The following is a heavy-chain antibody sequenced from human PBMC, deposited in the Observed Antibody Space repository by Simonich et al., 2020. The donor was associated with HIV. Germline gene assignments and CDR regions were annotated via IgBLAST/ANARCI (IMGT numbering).Heavy chain of an antibody. CDR1: GGSFSGYY. CDR2: NNLSGST. V-gene: IGHV4-34*01. D-gene: IGHD6-13*01. CDR3: ARLTAGGLGEYFQH. Sequence: QVQLQQWGAGLLKPSETLSLTCAVYGGSFSGYYWSWIRQPPGKGLEWIGENNLSGSTNYNPSLNSRVTISVDTSKNQFSLKLSSVTAADTAVYYCARLTAGGLGEYFQHWGQGTLVTVSS. J-gene: IGHJ1*01.